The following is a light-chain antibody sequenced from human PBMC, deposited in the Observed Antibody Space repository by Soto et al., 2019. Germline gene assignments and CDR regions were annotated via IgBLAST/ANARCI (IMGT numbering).Light chain of an antibody. J-gene: IGLJ2*01. Sequence: SYELTQPLSVSVALGQTARITCEGNNIGSKNVHWYQQKPGQAPLLVIYRDSNRPSGIPERFSGSNSGNTATLTISRAQAGDEADYYCQVWDSSTEVFGGGTKVTVL. CDR2: RDS. V-gene: IGLV3-9*01. CDR3: QVWDSSTEV. CDR1: NIGSKN.